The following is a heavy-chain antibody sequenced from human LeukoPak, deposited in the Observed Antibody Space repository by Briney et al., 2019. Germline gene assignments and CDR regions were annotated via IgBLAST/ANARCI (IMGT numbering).Heavy chain of an antibody. CDR1: GGSISSGTYY. D-gene: IGHD3-16*02. CDR3: ARNLHYDYVWGSYLHDAFDI. J-gene: IGHJ3*02. V-gene: IGHV4-61*02. Sequence: SETLSLTCTVSGGSISSGTYYWSWIRQPAGKGLEWIGRFYTSGSTNYNPSLKSRVTMSVDTSKNQFSLKLSSVTAADTAVYYCARNLHYDYVWGSYLHDAFDIWGQGTMVTVSS. CDR2: FYTSGST.